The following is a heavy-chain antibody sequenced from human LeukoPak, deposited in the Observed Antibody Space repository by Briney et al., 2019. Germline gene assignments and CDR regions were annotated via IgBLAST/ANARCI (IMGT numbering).Heavy chain of an antibody. J-gene: IGHJ6*02. CDR2: IYWDDDK. D-gene: IGHD3-3*01. V-gene: IGHV2-5*02. CDR1: GFSLTTSGVG. Sequence: ESGPTLVKPTQTLTLTCTFSGFSLTTSGVGVGWIRQPPGKALEWLALIYWDDDKRYSPSLKSRLTITMDTSKNQVVLTMTNMDPVDTATYYCAHSAYGYDLLHYGMDVWGQGTTVTVSS. CDR3: AHSAYGYDLLHYGMDV.